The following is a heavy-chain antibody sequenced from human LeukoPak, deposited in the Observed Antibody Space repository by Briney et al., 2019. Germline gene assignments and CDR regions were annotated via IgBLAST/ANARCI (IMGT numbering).Heavy chain of an antibody. CDR2: VSAYNGNT. D-gene: IGHD1-26*01. CDR3: ARDIVGATPFDY. CDR1: GYTFTSYG. V-gene: IGHV1-18*01. J-gene: IGHJ4*02. Sequence: ASVKVSCKASGYTFTSYGISWVRQAPGQGLEWMGWVSAYNGNTNYAQKLQGRVTMTTDTSTSTAYMELRSLRSDDTAVYYCARDIVGATPFDYWGQGTLVTVSS.